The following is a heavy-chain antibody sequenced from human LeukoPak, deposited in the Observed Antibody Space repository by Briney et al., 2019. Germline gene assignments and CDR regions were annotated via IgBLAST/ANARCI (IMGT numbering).Heavy chain of an antibody. CDR3: AAGVGNTFNP. J-gene: IGHJ5*02. V-gene: IGHV3-23*01. CDR2: FTGEDGNI. CDR1: GFTFPSQA. Sequence: GGSLRLSCAVSGFTFPSQALSWVRQAPGKGLEWVSSFTGEDGNIHYADSVKDRFTLSRDTSKETMYLQMVSLRADDTAMYYCAAGVGNTFNPWGQGTLVTVSS. D-gene: IGHD1/OR15-1a*01.